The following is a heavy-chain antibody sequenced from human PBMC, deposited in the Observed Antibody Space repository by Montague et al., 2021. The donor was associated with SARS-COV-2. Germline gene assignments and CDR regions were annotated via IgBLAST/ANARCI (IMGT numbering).Heavy chain of an antibody. V-gene: IGHV4-59*08. Sequence: SETLSLTCSVSGGSINNYFWGWIRQSPGKGLEWVGYMHSTGSTAYNPSLKSRVIMSLDTSRNQLSLKLSSVTAADTAIYYCATQAGGFTSGSLDYWGQGTLATVSS. D-gene: IGHD6-13*01. CDR2: MHSTGST. CDR3: ATQAGGFTSGSLDY. CDR1: GGSINNYF. J-gene: IGHJ4*02.